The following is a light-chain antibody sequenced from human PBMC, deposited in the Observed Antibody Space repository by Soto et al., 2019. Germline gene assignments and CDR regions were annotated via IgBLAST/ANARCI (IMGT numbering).Light chain of an antibody. CDR3: QQYGSSLFS. J-gene: IGKJ3*01. V-gene: IGKV3-20*01. Sequence: EIELTQSQGTLSLSPGERATLSCRASQSVSSSYLAWYQKKPGQAPRLLIYGASSRATVIPDRVSSSGSGTDFTLTISRLEPEDFAVCYCQQYGSSLFSFGPGTKVDIK. CDR1: QSVSSSY. CDR2: GAS.